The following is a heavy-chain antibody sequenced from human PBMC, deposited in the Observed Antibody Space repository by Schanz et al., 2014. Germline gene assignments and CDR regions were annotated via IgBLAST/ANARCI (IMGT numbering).Heavy chain of an antibody. CDR1: GFTFSTYW. CDR3: ARDHQWLARYYMDV. J-gene: IGHJ6*03. D-gene: IGHD6-19*01. V-gene: IGHV3-74*01. CDR2: INSDGTTT. Sequence: EVQLVESGGGLVQPGGSLRLSCAASGFTFSTYWMHWVRQAPGKGLVWVSHINSDGTTTTYADSVKGRFTISRDNAENTLYLQMNSLRAEDTAVYYCARDHQWLARYYMDVWGKGNPGHRRL.